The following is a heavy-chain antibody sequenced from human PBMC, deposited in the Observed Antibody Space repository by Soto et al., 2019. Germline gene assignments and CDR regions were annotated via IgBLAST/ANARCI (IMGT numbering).Heavy chain of an antibody. J-gene: IGHJ3*02. D-gene: IGHD3-3*01. Sequence: QVQLVQSGAEVKKPGASVKVSCKAAGYTFTGYYMHWVRQAPGQGLEWMGWSNPNSGGTNYAQKYQGWVTMTRDTSIITAYMELSRLRADDTAVDYCARGLPYYDFWSGQHDAFDIWVHGTMVTVSS. CDR1: GYTFTGYY. CDR2: SNPNSGGT. V-gene: IGHV1-2*04. CDR3: ARGLPYYDFWSGQHDAFDI.